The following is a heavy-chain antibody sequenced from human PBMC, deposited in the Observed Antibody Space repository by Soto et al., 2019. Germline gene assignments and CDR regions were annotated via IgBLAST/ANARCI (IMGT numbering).Heavy chain of an antibody. D-gene: IGHD1-26*01. CDR3: AKVGYSGSYFDY. V-gene: IGHV3-30*18. J-gene: IGHJ4*02. CDR1: GFTFSSYG. CDR2: IPKDGRNK. Sequence: QVPLVESGGGVVQPGRSLRLSGAASGFTFSSYGMHWVRQAPGKGRGWVAVIPKDGRNKYYAASVKGRFTISRDNSRDTLYLQMNSLRAEDTAVYYCAKVGYSGSYFDYWGQGTLVTVSS.